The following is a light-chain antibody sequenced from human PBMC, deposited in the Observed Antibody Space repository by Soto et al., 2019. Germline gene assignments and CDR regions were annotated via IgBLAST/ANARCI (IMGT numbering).Light chain of an antibody. J-gene: IGKJ1*01. Sequence: EIVLTQSPGTLSLSPGERATLSCRASQSVSNNYLAWYQQKPGQAPRLLIYGASNRATGIPDRFSGIGSGTDFTLTISRLEPEDFAVYYCQQYGSSGTVGQGTKVDIK. CDR2: GAS. CDR3: QQYGSSGT. CDR1: QSVSNNY. V-gene: IGKV3-20*01.